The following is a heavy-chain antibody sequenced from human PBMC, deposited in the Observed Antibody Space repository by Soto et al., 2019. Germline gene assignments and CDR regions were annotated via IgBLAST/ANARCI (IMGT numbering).Heavy chain of an antibody. Sequence: GASVKVSCKASGGTFSSYAISWVRQAPGQGLEWMGGIIPIFGTANYAQKFQGRVTITADKSTSTAYMELSSLRSEDTAVYYCARDKKLYSSSWYLGLNYYYYGMDVWGQGTTVTVSS. V-gene: IGHV1-69*06. CDR1: GGTFSSYA. D-gene: IGHD6-13*01. J-gene: IGHJ6*02. CDR3: ARDKKLYSSSWYLGLNYYYYGMDV. CDR2: IIPIFGTA.